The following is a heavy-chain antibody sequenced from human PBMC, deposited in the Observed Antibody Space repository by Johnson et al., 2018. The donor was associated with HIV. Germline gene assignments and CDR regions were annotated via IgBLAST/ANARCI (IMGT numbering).Heavy chain of an antibody. Sequence: VQLVESGGGLVKPGGSLRLSCAASGFTFSDAWMNWVRQAPGKGLEWVAVISYDGSNKYYADSVKGRFTISRDNPKNTLYLQMNSLRAEDTAVYYCARDSTAGPDKGLDYVGAFDIWGQGTMVTVSS. J-gene: IGHJ3*02. V-gene: IGHV3-30-3*01. D-gene: IGHD4-17*01. CDR3: ARDSTAGPDKGLDYVGAFDI. CDR1: GFTFSDAW. CDR2: ISYDGSNK.